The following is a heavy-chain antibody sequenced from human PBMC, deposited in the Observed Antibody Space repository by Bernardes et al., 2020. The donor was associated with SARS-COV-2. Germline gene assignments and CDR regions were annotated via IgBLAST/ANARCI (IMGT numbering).Heavy chain of an antibody. Sequence: VKVSCKASGYTFTSCSMHWVRQAPGQRLEWMGWINAGNGNTKYSQKFQGRVTITSDTSASTAYMELSSLRSEDTAVYYCARDWSRAVVTHANNVFDIWGQGTVVTASS. CDR2: INAGNGNT. D-gene: IGHD2-15*01. CDR1: GYTFTSCS. J-gene: IGHJ3*02. V-gene: IGHV1-3*01. CDR3: ARDWSRAVVTHANNVFDI.